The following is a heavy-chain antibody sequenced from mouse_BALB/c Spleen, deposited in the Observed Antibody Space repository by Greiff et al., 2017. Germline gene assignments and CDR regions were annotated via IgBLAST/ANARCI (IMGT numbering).Heavy chain of an antibody. CDR1: GFTFSDYY. CDR2: ISDGGSYT. V-gene: IGHV5-4*02. Sequence: EVQVVESGGGLVKPGGSLKLSCAASGFTFSDYYMYWVRQTPEKRLEWVATISDGGSYTYYPDSVKGRFTISRDNAKNNLYLQMSSLKSEDTAMYYCAKGGAGFDYWGQGTTLTVSS. J-gene: IGHJ2*01. CDR3: AKGGAGFDY.